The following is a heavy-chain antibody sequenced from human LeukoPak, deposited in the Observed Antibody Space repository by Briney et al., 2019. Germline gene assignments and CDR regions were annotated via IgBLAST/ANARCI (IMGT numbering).Heavy chain of an antibody. Sequence: GGSLRLSCAASGFTFSSYAMSWVRQAPGKGLEWVSAISGSGGSTYYADSVKGRFTISSDNSKHTLHLQMNSLTADATAVYYCAKVRRPSLPRGGYGYWGQGTLVTVSS. V-gene: IGHV3-23*01. D-gene: IGHD6-13*01. J-gene: IGHJ4*02. CDR1: GFTFSSYA. CDR2: ISGSGGST. CDR3: AKVRRPSLPRGGYGY.